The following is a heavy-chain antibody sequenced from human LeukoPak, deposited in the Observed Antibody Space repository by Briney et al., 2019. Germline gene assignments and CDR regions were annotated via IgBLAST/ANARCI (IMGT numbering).Heavy chain of an antibody. CDR1: GYTFTGYY. J-gene: IGHJ3*02. V-gene: IGHV1-2*02. D-gene: IGHD3-10*01. CDR3: VRDGEVIIKPAASFPHDAFDI. CDR2: INPNSGGA. Sequence: ASVKVSCKASGYTFTGYYIHWVRQAPGQGLEWMGWINPNSGGASFALKFQGRVTMTRDTATSTVYMELSSLRSEDTAVYYCVRDGEVIIKPAASFPHDAFDIWGQGTMVIVSS.